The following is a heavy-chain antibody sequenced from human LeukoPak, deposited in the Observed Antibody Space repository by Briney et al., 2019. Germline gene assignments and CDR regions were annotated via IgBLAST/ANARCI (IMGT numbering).Heavy chain of an antibody. CDR2: IYHSGST. D-gene: IGHD3-10*01. V-gene: IGHV4-38-2*01. CDR3: ARGPLLLWFGEFDP. CDR1: GYSISSGYY. J-gene: IGHJ5*02. Sequence: SETLSLTCAVSGYSISSGYYWGWIRQPPGKGLEWIGSIYHSGSTYYNPSLKSRATISVDTSKNQFSLKLSSVTAADTAVYYCARGPLLLWFGEFDPWGQGTLVTVSS.